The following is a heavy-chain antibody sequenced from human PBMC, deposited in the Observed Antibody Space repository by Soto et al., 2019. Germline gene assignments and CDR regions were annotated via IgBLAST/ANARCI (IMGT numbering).Heavy chain of an antibody. CDR3: ARGTTDWFDP. CDR1: GGSISTGGYY. Sequence: QVQLQESGPGLVKPSLTLSLTCTVSGGSISTGGYYWSWIRQHPGKGLEWIGYIYYTGSTYYTPSLKSRVTISLDTSKNQFSLNLSSVTAAGTAVYYCARGTTDWFDPWGQGTLVTVSS. CDR2: IYYTGST. V-gene: IGHV4-31*03. D-gene: IGHD1-26*01. J-gene: IGHJ5*02.